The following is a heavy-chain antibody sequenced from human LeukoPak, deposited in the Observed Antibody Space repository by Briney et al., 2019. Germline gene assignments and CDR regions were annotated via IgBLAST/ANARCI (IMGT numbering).Heavy chain of an antibody. CDR2: ISRSSYYI. Sequence: GGSLRLSCAASGFTFSDYNMNWVRQAPGKGLEWVSSISRSSYYIYYTDSVKGRFTISRDNAKNSLYLQMNSLRVEDTAVYYCAAKWLLRRYWGQGTLVTVSS. CDR1: GFTFSDYN. J-gene: IGHJ4*02. D-gene: IGHD3-22*01. CDR3: AAKWLLRRY. V-gene: IGHV3-21*01.